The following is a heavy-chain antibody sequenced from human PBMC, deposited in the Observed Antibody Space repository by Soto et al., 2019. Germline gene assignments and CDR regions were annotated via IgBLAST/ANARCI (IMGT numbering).Heavy chain of an antibody. CDR3: TRHRGYSSGYWGQDF. V-gene: IGHV1-69*13. CDR1: GGAFGSYA. CDR2: IIPMFDTT. Sequence: ASVKVSCKASGGAFGSYAINWVRQAPGQGLEWMGGIIPMFDTTNYAQRFQGRVTVTADESTSTVYLELTRLRSEDTAMYYCTRHRGYSSGYWGQDFWGQGTLVTVSS. J-gene: IGHJ4*02. D-gene: IGHD5-12*01.